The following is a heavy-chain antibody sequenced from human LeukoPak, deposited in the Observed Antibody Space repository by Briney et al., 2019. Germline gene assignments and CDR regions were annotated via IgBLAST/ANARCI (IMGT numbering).Heavy chain of an antibody. D-gene: IGHD3-16*01. V-gene: IGHV5-51*01. CDR1: GYSFSNYW. CDR3: ARHRVAESSFEPYDI. CDR2: IYPGDSDT. Sequence: GESLKISCQGSGYSFSNYWIAWVRQVPGRGLEWMGIIYPGDSDTRYRPSFEGQVTISADKSISTAYLQWSSPKASDTAMYYCARHRVAESSFEPYDIWGQGTAVTVSS. J-gene: IGHJ3*02.